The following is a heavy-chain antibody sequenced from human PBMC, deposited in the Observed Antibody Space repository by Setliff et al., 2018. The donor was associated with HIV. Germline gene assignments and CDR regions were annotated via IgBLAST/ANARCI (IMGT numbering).Heavy chain of an antibody. CDR1: GYTFSTYG. CDR3: ARVGSYWTQFDY. V-gene: IGHV1-18*01. CDR2: ISAYNGNT. Sequence: ASVKVSCKASGYTFSTYGISWVRQAPGQGLEWMGWISAYNGNTNYAQKLQGRVTVTTDTSTSTAYMELRSLRSDDTAVYYCARVGSYWTQFDYWGQGTLVTVSS. J-gene: IGHJ4*01. D-gene: IGHD2-15*01.